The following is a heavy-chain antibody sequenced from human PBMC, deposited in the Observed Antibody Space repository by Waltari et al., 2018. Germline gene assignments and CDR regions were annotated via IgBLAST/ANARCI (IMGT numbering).Heavy chain of an antibody. J-gene: IGHJ6*02. CDR3: ARGGRGTVAGLGGMDV. V-gene: IGHV4-39*07. CDR2: IYYSGST. Sequence: QLQLQESGPGLVKPSETLSLTCTVSGGSISSSSYYWGWIRQPPGTGLEWIGSIYYSGSTDNNPSLKSRVTISVDTAKNQFSLKLSSVTAADTAVYYCARGGRGTVAGLGGMDVWGQGTTVTVSS. D-gene: IGHD6-19*01. CDR1: GGSISSSSYY.